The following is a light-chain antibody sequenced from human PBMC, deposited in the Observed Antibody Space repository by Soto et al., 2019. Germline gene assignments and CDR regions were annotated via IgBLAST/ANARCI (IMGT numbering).Light chain of an antibody. J-gene: IGKJ1*01. CDR2: AAS. Sequence: DIQMTQSPSSQSASVGDRVTITCRASQSINSYLNWYQQKPGKAPKLLIYAASSLQSGVPSRFSGNGSETDLTLTITSLQPDDFATYYCQQSFSTPRTFGQGTRVAI. V-gene: IGKV1-39*01. CDR1: QSINSY. CDR3: QQSFSTPRT.